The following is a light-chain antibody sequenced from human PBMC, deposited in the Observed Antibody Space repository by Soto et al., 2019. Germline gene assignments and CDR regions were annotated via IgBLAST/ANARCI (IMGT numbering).Light chain of an antibody. CDR2: SNN. V-gene: IGLV1-44*01. Sequence: QSVLTQPPSASGTPGQRVTISCSGSSSNIGSNTVNWYQQLPGTAPKLLIYSNNQRPSGVPDRFSGSKSGTSASLAISGLQSEDVADYYCAAWDDSLNVPLVFGGGTKLTVL. J-gene: IGLJ2*01. CDR1: SSNIGSNT. CDR3: AAWDDSLNVPLV.